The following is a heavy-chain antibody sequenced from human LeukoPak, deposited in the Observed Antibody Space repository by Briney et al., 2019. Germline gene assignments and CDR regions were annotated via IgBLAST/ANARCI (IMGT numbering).Heavy chain of an antibody. Sequence: PGGSLRLSCVASEFNFFSYGMRWVRPAPGEGVVWVSRIFADGSTTSYADSVKGRFTVSRDNAKNTLYLQMDSLRAEDTAVYYCARELPREVTLDYWGQGTLVTVSP. J-gene: IGHJ4*01. D-gene: IGHD2-21*02. CDR3: ARELPREVTLDY. V-gene: IGHV3-74*01. CDR1: EFNFFSYG. CDR2: IFADGSTT.